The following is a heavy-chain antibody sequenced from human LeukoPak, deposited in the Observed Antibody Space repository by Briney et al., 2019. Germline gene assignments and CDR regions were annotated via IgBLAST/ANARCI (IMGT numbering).Heavy chain of an antibody. CDR2: ISGSGGST. V-gene: IGHV3-23*01. CDR3: AKDRSCTNDVCRGDFDY. J-gene: IGHJ4*02. Sequence: GGSLRLSCAASGFIFSSYAMSWVRQAPGKALEWVSTISGSGGSTYYADSVKGRFTISRDNSKNTVYLQMNSLRAEDTAVYYCAKDRSCTNDVCRGDFDYWGQGTLVTVSS. CDR1: GFIFSSYA. D-gene: IGHD2-8*01.